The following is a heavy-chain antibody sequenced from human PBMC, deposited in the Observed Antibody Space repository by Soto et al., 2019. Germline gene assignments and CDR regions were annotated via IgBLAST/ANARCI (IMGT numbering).Heavy chain of an antibody. Sequence: SETLSLTCTVSGYSISSGYYWGWIRQPPGKGLEWIGSIYHSGSTYYNPSLKSRVTISVDTSKNQFSLKLRSVTAADTAVYYCARVARSGSYYYYYGMDVWGQGTTVTVSS. CDR3: ARVARSGSYYYYYGMDV. CDR1: GYSISSGYY. CDR2: IYHSGST. D-gene: IGHD1-26*01. V-gene: IGHV4-38-2*02. J-gene: IGHJ6*02.